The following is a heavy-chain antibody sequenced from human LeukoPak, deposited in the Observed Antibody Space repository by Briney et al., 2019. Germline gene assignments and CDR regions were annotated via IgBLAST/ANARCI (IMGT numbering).Heavy chain of an antibody. D-gene: IGHD2-15*01. V-gene: IGHV1-2*06. CDR3: ARVSGVRAYCGGGSCYHYDY. CDR1: GYTFTGYY. J-gene: IGHJ4*02. Sequence: GASVKVSCKASGYTFTGYYMHWVRQAPGQGLEWMGRINPNSGGTNYAQKFQGRVTMTRDTSISTAYMELSRLRSDDTAVYYCARVSGVRAYCGGGSCYHYDYWGQGTLVTVSS. CDR2: INPNSGGT.